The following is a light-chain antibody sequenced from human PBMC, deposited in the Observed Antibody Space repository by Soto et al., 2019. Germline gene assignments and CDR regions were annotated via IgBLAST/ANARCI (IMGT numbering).Light chain of an antibody. V-gene: IGKV1-39*01. CDR3: QQSYTSPRT. CDR1: QNIRSY. Sequence: DIQMTQSPSSLSASVEDRVTITCRASQNIRSYLNWYQQKPGKAPKLLIYGASSLQSGVPSRFSGCGSGTDFTLTISSLQSEDSATYFCQQSYTSPRTFGQGTKVEIK. J-gene: IGKJ1*01. CDR2: GAS.